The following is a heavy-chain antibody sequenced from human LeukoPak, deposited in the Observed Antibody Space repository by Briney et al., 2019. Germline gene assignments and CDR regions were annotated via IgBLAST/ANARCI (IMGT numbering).Heavy chain of an antibody. Sequence: GESLRISCQASGYSFTSHWIGWVRQVPGKGLEWMGIIYPVDSDTRYSPSSQGKLTISADKSISTAYLQWSSLKAPDTAMYDCARRYCSGTRCYFFDYWGQGTLVTVSS. CDR1: GYSFTSHW. V-gene: IGHV5-51*01. J-gene: IGHJ4*02. CDR2: IYPVDSDT. D-gene: IGHD2-2*01. CDR3: ARRYCSGTRCYFFDY.